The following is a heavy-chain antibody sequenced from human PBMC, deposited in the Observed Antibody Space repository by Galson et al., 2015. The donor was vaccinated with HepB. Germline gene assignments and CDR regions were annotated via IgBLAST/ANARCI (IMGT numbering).Heavy chain of an antibody. D-gene: IGHD3-10*01. V-gene: IGHV5-10-1*01. CDR1: GYNFTRNW. J-gene: IGHJ4*02. Sequence: QSGAEVKKPGESLTISCKAFGYNFTRNWITWVRQMPGKGLEWMGRIDPSDSYSTYSPSIQGHVTFSAEASTSTVYLRWRSLRISDTAIYFCARSGADWGQGTLVTVSS. CDR2: IDPSDSYS. CDR3: ARSGAD.